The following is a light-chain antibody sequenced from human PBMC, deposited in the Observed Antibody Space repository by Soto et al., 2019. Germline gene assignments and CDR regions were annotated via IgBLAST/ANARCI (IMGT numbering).Light chain of an antibody. CDR2: GTS. V-gene: IGKV3-20*01. J-gene: IGKJ2*01. CDR3: QQHGGSPPYT. CDR1: QTVHSSF. Sequence: EVLLTQSPGTLSLSPGDRATVSCRASQTVHSSFFAWYQQKGGQAPRLLIYGTSNRAAGIPDRFSGHGSGTDFTLTIDGLEPEDFAMYFCQQHGGSPPYTFGRGTRVEI.